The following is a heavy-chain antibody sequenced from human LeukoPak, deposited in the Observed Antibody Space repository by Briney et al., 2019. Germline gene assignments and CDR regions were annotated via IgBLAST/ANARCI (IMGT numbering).Heavy chain of an antibody. CDR3: AKRGRSGSPGYYMDI. CDR2: IRYDGSDR. D-gene: IGHD3-3*01. Sequence: PGGSLRLSCAASGFTFRIYGIHWVRQAPGKGLEWVAFIRYDGSDRYYGDSVRGRVTVSRDNSKNTLFLQMESLRAEDTAVYYCAKRGRSGSPGYYMDIWGKGTTVTVSS. V-gene: IGHV3-30*02. CDR1: GFTFRIYG. J-gene: IGHJ6*03.